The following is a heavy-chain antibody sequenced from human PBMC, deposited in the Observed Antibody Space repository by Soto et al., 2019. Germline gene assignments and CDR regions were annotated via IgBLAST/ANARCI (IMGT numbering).Heavy chain of an antibody. CDR3: ARGEGCSGGSCYSPEYFQH. CDR1: GFTFSSYG. Sequence: QVQLVESGGGVVQPGRSLRLSCAASGFTFSSYGMHWVRQAPGKGLEWVAVIWYDGSNKYYADSVKGRFTISRDNSKNTLYLQMNSLRAEDTAVYYCARGEGCSGGSCYSPEYFQHWGQGTLFTVSS. J-gene: IGHJ1*01. D-gene: IGHD2-15*01. V-gene: IGHV3-33*01. CDR2: IWYDGSNK.